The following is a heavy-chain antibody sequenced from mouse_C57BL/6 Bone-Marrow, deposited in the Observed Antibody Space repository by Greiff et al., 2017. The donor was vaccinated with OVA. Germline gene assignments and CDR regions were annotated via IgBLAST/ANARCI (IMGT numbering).Heavy chain of an antibody. CDR3: ARQITTGGYFDV. CDR2: INSDGGST. J-gene: IGHJ1*03. D-gene: IGHD1-1*01. CDR1: EYEFPSHD. Sequence: DVHLVESGGGLVQPGESLKLSCESTEYEFPSHDMSWVRKTPEKRLELVAAINSDGGSTYYPDTMERRFIISRDNTKKTLYLQMSSLRSEDTALYYCARQITTGGYFDVWGTGTTVTVSS. V-gene: IGHV5-2*01.